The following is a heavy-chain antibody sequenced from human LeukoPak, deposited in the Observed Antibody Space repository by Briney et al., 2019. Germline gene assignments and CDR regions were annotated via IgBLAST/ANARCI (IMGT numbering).Heavy chain of an antibody. CDR1: GYSFSAYY. Sequence: GASVTISCTASGYSFSAYYMHWVRQAPGQGLDWMGVINPSGGSTSYALKFQDRVTVSRDTSTSTVYMELSSLRSDDTAVYFCATSGSYHKYYFDYWGQGTLVTVSS. CDR3: ATSGSYHKYYFDY. V-gene: IGHV1-46*01. D-gene: IGHD1-26*01. J-gene: IGHJ4*02. CDR2: INPSGGST.